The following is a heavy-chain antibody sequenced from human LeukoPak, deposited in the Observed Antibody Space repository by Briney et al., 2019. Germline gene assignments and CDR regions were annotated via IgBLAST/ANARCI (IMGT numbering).Heavy chain of an antibody. J-gene: IGHJ4*02. CDR3: ARGSYYGSGSNDY. V-gene: IGHV4-59*08. CDR2: IYYSGST. Sequence: SETLSLTCTVSGGSISSYYWSWIRQPPGKGLEWIGNIYYSGSTNYNPSLKSRVTISVDTSKKQFSLKLSSVTAADTAVYYCARGSYYGSGSNDYWGQGTLVTVSS. D-gene: IGHD3-10*01. CDR1: GGSISSYY.